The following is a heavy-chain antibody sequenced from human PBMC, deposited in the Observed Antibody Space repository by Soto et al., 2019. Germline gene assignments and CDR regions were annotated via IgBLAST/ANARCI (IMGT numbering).Heavy chain of an antibody. D-gene: IGHD3-10*01. V-gene: IGHV4-59*01. Sequence: SETLSLTCTVSGGSISSYYWSWIRQPPGKGLEWIGYIYYSGSTNYNPSLKSRVTISVDTSKNQFSLKLSSVTAADTAVYYCARGVIRFGELFTRFDPWGQGTLVTVSS. CDR1: GGSISSYY. CDR2: IYYSGST. CDR3: ARGVIRFGELFTRFDP. J-gene: IGHJ5*01.